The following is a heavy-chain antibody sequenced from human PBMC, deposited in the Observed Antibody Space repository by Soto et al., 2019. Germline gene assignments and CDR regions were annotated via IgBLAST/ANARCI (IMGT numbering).Heavy chain of an antibody. CDR1: GYTFTSYG. V-gene: IGHV1-18*01. J-gene: IGHJ4*02. D-gene: IGHD3-22*01. CDR2: ISAYNGNT. CDR3: ASYDSSGYYSNY. Sequence: ASVKVSCKASGYTFTSYGISWVRQAPGQGLEWMGWISAYNGNTNYAQKLQGRVTMTTDTSTSTAYMGLRSLRSDDTAVYYCASYDSSGYYSNYWGQGTLVTVSS.